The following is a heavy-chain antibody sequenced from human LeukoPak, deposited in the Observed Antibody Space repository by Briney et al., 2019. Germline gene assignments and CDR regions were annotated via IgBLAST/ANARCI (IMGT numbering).Heavy chain of an antibody. J-gene: IGHJ4*02. CDR1: GYTFTGYY. CDR3: ARDARIVGAHFDY. Sequence: GASVKVSCKASGYTFTGYYMRWVRQAPGQGLEWMGWINPNSGGTNYAQKFQGRVTMTRDTSISTAYMELSRLRSDDTAVYYCARDARIVGAHFDYWGQGTLVTVSS. V-gene: IGHV1-2*02. D-gene: IGHD1-26*01. CDR2: INPNSGGT.